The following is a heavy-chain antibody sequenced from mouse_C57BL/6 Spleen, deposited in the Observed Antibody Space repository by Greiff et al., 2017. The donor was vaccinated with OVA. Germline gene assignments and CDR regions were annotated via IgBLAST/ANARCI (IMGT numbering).Heavy chain of an antibody. CDR3: AWVITTVVATNFDY. D-gene: IGHD1-1*01. V-gene: IGHV1-19*01. Sequence: EVQLQQSGPVLVKPGASVKMSCKASGYTFTDYYMNWVKQSHGKSLEWIGVINPYNGGTSYNQKFKGKATLTVDKSSSTAYMELNSLTSEDSAVYYCAWVITTVVATNFDYWGQGTTLTVSS. J-gene: IGHJ2*01. CDR1: GYTFTDYY. CDR2: INPYNGGT.